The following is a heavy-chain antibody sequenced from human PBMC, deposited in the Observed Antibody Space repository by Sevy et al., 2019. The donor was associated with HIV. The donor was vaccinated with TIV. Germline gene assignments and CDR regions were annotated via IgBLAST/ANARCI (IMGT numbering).Heavy chain of an antibody. J-gene: IGHJ3*02. Sequence: GGSLRLSCVASGFPFSSYSISWVRQAPGEGLEWVSCISASGSYIYYADSMKGRFTISRDNAKNSLYLQMNSLRAEDTAVYYCARDKHDYGDYEPDAFDIWGQGTMVTVSS. V-gene: IGHV3-21*01. CDR3: ARDKHDYGDYEPDAFDI. CDR1: GFPFSSYS. CDR2: ISASGSYI. D-gene: IGHD4-17*01.